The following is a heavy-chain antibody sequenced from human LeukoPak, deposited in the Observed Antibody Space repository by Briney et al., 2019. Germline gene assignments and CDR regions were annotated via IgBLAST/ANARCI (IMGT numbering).Heavy chain of an antibody. CDR3: ASIAARRPYYYGMDV. CDR2: IYNTGRT. V-gene: IGHV4-4*07. CDR1: GASINSYY. D-gene: IGHD6-6*01. J-gene: IGHJ6*02. Sequence: SETLSLTCTVSGASINSYYWSWIRQPAGKGLEWIGRIYNTGRTNYNPSLKSRVTMSVDTSKNQFSLKLSSVTAADTAVYYCASIAARRPYYYGMDVWGQGTTVTVSS.